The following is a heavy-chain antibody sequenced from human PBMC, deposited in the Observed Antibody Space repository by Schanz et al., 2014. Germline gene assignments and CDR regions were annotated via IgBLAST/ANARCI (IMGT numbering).Heavy chain of an antibody. Sequence: EVQLEESGGGLVQPGGSLRLSCAASGFTFSSYDMHWVRQVTGKGLEWVSGIGTAGDTYYPDSVKGRFTISRENAQNSLFLQLNTLRAGDTAVYYCARGPIPIQGVPMDFCGQGTLVTVSS. V-gene: IGHV3-13*04. CDR2: IGTAGDT. CDR1: GFTFSSYD. J-gene: IGHJ4*02. D-gene: IGHD3-10*01. CDR3: ARGPIPIQGVPMDF.